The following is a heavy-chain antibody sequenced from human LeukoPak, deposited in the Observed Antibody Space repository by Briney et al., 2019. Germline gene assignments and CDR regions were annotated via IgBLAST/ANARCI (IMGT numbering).Heavy chain of an antibody. CDR1: ELHA. Sequence: PGGSLRLTCAASELHAMTWVRQGPGKGLEWVSAISRSGGSTYYADSVKGRFTISRDKSNNTLYLQMNSLRPEDTAVYYCAKKPPTIKFPFDNWGQGTLVTVSP. CDR2: ISRSGGST. D-gene: IGHD5-24*01. J-gene: IGHJ4*02. V-gene: IGHV3-23*01. CDR3: AKKPPTIKFPFDN.